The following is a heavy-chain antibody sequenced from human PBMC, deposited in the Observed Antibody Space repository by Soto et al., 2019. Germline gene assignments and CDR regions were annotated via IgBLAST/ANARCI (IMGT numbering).Heavy chain of an antibody. CDR3: ASWSTSSYF. D-gene: IGHD3-3*01. CDR2: ISSSNTYI. J-gene: IGHJ4*02. Sequence: VGSLRLSCAASGFSFSSYTMNWVRQAPGKGLEWVSSISSSNTYINYADSVKGRFTISRDNAKSSLYLQMNSLRADDTAVYHCASWSTSSYFWGQGTLVTVS. CDR1: GFSFSSYT. V-gene: IGHV3-21*01.